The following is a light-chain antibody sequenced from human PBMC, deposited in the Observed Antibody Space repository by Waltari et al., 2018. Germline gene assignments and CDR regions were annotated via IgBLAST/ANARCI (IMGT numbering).Light chain of an antibody. CDR3: SSYAGSNNLDV. V-gene: IGLV2-8*01. CDR1: SSDIGSYNS. Sequence: QSALTQPPSASGSPGQSVTISCTGTSSDIGSYNSVSWYQQHPGKAPKLMIYDVNKRPSGVPDRFSGSKSGNTASLTVSGLQAEDEADYYCSSYAGSNNLDVFGTGTKVTVL. CDR2: DVN. J-gene: IGLJ1*01.